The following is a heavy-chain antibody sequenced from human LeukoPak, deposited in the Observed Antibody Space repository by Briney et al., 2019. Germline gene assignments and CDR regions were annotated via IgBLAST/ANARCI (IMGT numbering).Heavy chain of an antibody. CDR1: GYTFTGYY. CDR3: ARGYDDGEGGDYYNWFVP. Sequence: ASVKVSCKASGYTFTGYYMQWVRQAPGQGLEWMGWINPNSGGTNYAQKFQGRVTMTRDTSISTAYMELSRLRSDDTAVYYCARGYDDGEGGDYYNWFVPWGQGTLVTVSS. V-gene: IGHV1-2*02. CDR2: INPNSGGT. D-gene: IGHD3-10*01. J-gene: IGHJ5*02.